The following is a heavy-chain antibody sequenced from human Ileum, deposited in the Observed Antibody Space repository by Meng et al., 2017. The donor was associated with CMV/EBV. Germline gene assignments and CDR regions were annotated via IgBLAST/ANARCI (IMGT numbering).Heavy chain of an antibody. Sequence: VACGFPFSDYWMSWVRQAPGKGLEWVSRISNDGSTTTYADSVKGRFTVSRDNAKDTLYLQVNSLRAEDTAVYYCARGGVISAASSDSWGQGTLVTVSS. CDR2: ISNDGSTT. CDR3: ARGGVISAASSDS. V-gene: IGHV3-74*01. D-gene: IGHD3-10*01. J-gene: IGHJ5*01. CDR1: GFPFSDYW.